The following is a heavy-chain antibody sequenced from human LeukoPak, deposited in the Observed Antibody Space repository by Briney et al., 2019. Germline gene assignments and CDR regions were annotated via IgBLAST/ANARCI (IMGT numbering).Heavy chain of an antibody. V-gene: IGHV3-23*01. CDR3: AKDSLIHYDFWSGSPVDY. D-gene: IGHD3-3*01. CDR1: GFTFSSYA. J-gene: IGHJ4*02. CDR2: ISGSGGST. Sequence: GSLRLSCAASGFTFSSYAMSWVRQAPGKGLEWVSAISGSGGSTYYADSVKGRFTISRDNSKNTLYLQMNSLRAEDTAVYYCAKDSLIHYDFWSGSPVDYWGQGTLVTVSS.